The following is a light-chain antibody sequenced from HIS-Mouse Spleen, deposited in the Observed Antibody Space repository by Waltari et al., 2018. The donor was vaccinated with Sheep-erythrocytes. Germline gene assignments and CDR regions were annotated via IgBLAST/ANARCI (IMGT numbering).Light chain of an antibody. Sequence: SSELTQDPAVSVALGHTVRITCQGDSLRRYYASWYQQKPGQAPVLVIYGKNNRPSGIPDRFSGSSSGNTASLTITGAQAEDEADYYCNSRDSSGNHRVVFGGGTKLTVL. CDR1: SLRRYY. CDR3: NSRDSSGNHRVV. CDR2: GKN. J-gene: IGLJ2*01. V-gene: IGLV3-19*01.